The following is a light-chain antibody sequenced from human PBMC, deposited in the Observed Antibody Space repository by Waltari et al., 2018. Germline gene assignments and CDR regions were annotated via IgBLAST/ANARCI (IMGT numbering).Light chain of an antibody. CDR1: SSNIGSNA. Sequence: QSVLTQPPSASGTPGQRVTISCSGSSSNIGSNAVYWYQQLPGTAPKLLIYRNNQRPSGVPDRFSGSKSGTSVSLAISGLRSEDEADYYCTVWDDSLSGRVFGGGTKLTVL. J-gene: IGLJ3*02. CDR3: TVWDDSLSGRV. CDR2: RNN. V-gene: IGLV1-47*01.